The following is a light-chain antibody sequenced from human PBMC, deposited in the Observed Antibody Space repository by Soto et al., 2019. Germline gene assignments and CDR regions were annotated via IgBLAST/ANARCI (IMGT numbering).Light chain of an antibody. V-gene: IGKV3-20*01. J-gene: IGKJ1*01. CDR3: QHYGSSPRT. CDR2: AAS. Sequence: EIVLTQSPGTLSLSPGEGATLSCTASQSLSINYLAWYQQKPGQAPRLLIYAASSRAAGLPDRFSGSGSGTDFTLTISRVEPEDFAVYYCQHYGSSPRTFGQGTKLEVK. CDR1: QSLSINY.